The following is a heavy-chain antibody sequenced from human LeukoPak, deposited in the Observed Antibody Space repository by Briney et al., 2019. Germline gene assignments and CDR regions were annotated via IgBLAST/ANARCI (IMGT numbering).Heavy chain of an antibody. CDR1: GVSIISDY. D-gene: IGHD6-19*01. CDR2: VYYSGST. Sequence: SETLSLTCTVSGVSIISDYWSWIRQPPGKGLEWIGHVYYSGSTNYNPSLKSRITISADRLKNQFSLKLSSVTAADTAVYYCARERAVAGNDFDYWGQGTLVTVSS. J-gene: IGHJ4*02. CDR3: ARERAVAGNDFDY. V-gene: IGHV4-59*01.